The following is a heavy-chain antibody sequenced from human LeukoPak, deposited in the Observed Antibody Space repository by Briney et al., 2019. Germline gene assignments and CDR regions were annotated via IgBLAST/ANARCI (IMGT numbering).Heavy chain of an antibody. V-gene: IGHV4-34*01. D-gene: IGHD3-10*01. CDR1: GGSFSGYY. CDR3: ARNLWFGDWFDP. Sequence: SETLSLTCAVYGGSFSGYYWSWLRQPPGKGLEWIGEINHSGSTNYNPSLKSRVTISVDTSKNQFSLKLSSVTAADTAVYYCARNLWFGDWFDPWGQGTLVTVSS. CDR2: INHSGST. J-gene: IGHJ5*02.